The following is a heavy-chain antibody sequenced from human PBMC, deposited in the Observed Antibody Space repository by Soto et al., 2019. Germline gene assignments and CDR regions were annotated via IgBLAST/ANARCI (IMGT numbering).Heavy chain of an antibody. J-gene: IGHJ4*02. CDR2: IYYSGST. Sequence: SETLSLTCTVSGGSISSYYWSWIRQPPGKGLEWIGYIYYSGSTNYNPSLKSRVTISVDTSKNQFSLKLSSVTAADTAVYYCARAGYYDYVWGSYRPDRPLDYWGQGTLVTVSS. CDR1: GGSISSYY. CDR3: ARAGYYDYVWGSYRPDRPLDY. V-gene: IGHV4-59*12. D-gene: IGHD3-16*02.